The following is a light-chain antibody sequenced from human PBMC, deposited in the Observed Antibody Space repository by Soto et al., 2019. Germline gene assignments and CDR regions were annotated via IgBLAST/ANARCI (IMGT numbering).Light chain of an antibody. J-gene: IGLJ3*02. Sequence: QSVLTQPPSASGTPGQRVTISCSGSSSNIGSNYVYWYQQLPGTAPKLLIYRNNQRPSGVPDRFSGSKSGTSASLAISGLRSEDEADYYCAAWDDSLSVLWVFGGGTKVTVL. V-gene: IGLV1-47*01. CDR3: AAWDDSLSVLWV. CDR1: SSNIGSNY. CDR2: RNN.